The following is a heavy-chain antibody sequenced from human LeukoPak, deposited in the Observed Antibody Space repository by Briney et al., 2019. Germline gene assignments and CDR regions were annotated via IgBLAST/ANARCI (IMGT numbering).Heavy chain of an antibody. J-gene: IGHJ3*02. Sequence: ASVKVSCKASGYTFTSYGISWVRQAPGQGLEWMGWISAYNGNTNYAQKLQGRVTMTTDTSTSTAYMELRSLRSDDTAVYYCARDFSSGSSSTNPDAFDIWGQGTMATVSS. D-gene: IGHD6-6*01. CDR2: ISAYNGNT. CDR3: ARDFSSGSSSTNPDAFDI. CDR1: GYTFTSYG. V-gene: IGHV1-18*01.